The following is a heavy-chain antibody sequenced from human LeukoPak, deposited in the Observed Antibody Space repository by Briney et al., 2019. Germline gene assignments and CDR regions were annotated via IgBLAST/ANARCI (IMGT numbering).Heavy chain of an antibody. V-gene: IGHV4-61*02. CDR2: ISSSGST. J-gene: IGHJ3*02. Sequence: SETLSLTCTVSGDSISSGDYYWSWIRQPAGKELEWIGRISSSGSTNYNPSLKSRVTISVDTSKNQFSLKLSSVTAADTAVYFCARGPYSYDSSGAFDIWGQGTMVTVSS. CDR1: GDSISSGDYY. D-gene: IGHD3-22*01. CDR3: ARGPYSYDSSGAFDI.